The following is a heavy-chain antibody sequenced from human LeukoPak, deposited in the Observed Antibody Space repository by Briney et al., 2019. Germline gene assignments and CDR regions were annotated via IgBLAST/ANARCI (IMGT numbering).Heavy chain of an antibody. D-gene: IGHD2-15*01. CDR1: GGTFSSYA. J-gene: IGHJ4*02. Sequence: SVKVSCKASGGTFSSYAISWVRQAPGQGLEWMGRIIPILGIANYAQKFQGRVTITADKSTSTAYMELSSLRSDDTAVYYCARGYCSGGSCYGVDYWGQGTLVTVSS. V-gene: IGHV1-69*04. CDR2: IIPILGIA. CDR3: ARGYCSGGSCYGVDY.